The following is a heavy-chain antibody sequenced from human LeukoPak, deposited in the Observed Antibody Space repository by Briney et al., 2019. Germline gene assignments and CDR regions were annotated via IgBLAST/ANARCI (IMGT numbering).Heavy chain of an antibody. V-gene: IGHV4-59*06. Sequence: SETLSLTCTVSGGSISSYSWSWIRQHPGKGLEWIGYISCGGSTYHNPSLKSRVTISVDTSKTQFSLKLSSVTVADTAVYYCAGDTLSSAFDIWGQGTMVTVSS. J-gene: IGHJ3*02. CDR1: GGSISSYS. D-gene: IGHD2-2*02. CDR2: ISCGGST. CDR3: AGDTLSSAFDI.